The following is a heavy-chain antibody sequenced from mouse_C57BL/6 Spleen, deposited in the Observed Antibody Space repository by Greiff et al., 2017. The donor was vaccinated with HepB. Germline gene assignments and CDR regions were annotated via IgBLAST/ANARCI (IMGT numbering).Heavy chain of an antibody. CDR1: GYAFTNYL. CDR2: INPGSGGT. V-gene: IGHV1-54*01. D-gene: IGHD4-1*02. Sequence: QVQLQQSGAELVRPGTSVKVSCKASGYAFTNYLIEWVKQRPGQGLEWIGVINPGSGGTNYNEKFKGKATLTADKSSSTAYMQLSSLTSEDSAVYFCARDREPTGLFAYWGQGTLVTVSA. J-gene: IGHJ3*01. CDR3: ARDREPTGLFAY.